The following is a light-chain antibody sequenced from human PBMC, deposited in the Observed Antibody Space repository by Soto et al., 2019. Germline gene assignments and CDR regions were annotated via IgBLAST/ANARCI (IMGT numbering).Light chain of an antibody. CDR2: RVY. CDR1: QSLVDSDGNTF. J-gene: IGKJ2*01. CDR3: MQGRQWPYT. V-gene: IGKV2-30*01. Sequence: DIVMTQSPFSLPVTLGQPASISCRSSQSLVDSDGNTFLSWFQQRPGESPKRLIRRVYDRYSGVPDRFSGSGSGTDFTLRISRVEADDIGVDYCMQGRQWPYTFGQGTKLEIK.